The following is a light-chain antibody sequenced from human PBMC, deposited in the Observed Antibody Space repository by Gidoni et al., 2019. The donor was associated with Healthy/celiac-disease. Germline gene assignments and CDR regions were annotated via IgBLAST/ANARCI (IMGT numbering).Light chain of an antibody. CDR2: AAS. CDR1: QSISSY. J-gene: IGKJ5*01. CDR3: QQSYSTPRT. Sequence: DIQMTQSPASLSASVGDRVTITCRASQSISSYLNWYQQKPGKAPMLLIYAASSLQSGVPARFSGSGSGTDFTLTISSRQPEDFATYYCQQSYSTPRTFGQGTRLEIK. V-gene: IGKV1-39*01.